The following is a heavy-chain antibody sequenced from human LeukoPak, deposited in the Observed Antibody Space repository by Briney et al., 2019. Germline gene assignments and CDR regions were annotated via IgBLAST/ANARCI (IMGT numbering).Heavy chain of an antibody. CDR1: GFIFSAYW. D-gene: IGHD6-13*01. V-gene: IGHV3-7*01. CDR2: INEDGGEE. CDR3: AREKSSSSWYVSGD. J-gene: IGHJ4*02. Sequence: GGSLRLSCVGSGFIFSAYWMAWVRQAPGKGPEWVANINEDGGEERYVDSVRGRFTISRDNTKNSLSLQMNSLRDEDTAVYYCAREKSSSSWYVSGDWGQGTLVTVSS.